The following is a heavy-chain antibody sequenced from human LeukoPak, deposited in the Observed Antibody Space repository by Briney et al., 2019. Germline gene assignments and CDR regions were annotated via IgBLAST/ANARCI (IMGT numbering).Heavy chain of an antibody. V-gene: IGHV5-51*01. J-gene: IGHJ3*02. Sequence: GESLKISCKGSGYSFTSYWIGWVRQMPGKGLEWMGIIYPGDSDTRYSPSFQGQVTISADKSISTAYLQWSSLKASDTAMYYCARHMPHTYCSSTSCFALDIWGQGTMVTVSS. CDR2: IYPGDSDT. CDR3: ARHMPHTYCSSTSCFALDI. D-gene: IGHD2-2*01. CDR1: GYSFTSYW.